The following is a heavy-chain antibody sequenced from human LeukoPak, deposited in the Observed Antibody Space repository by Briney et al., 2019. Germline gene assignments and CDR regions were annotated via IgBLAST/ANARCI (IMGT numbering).Heavy chain of an antibody. CDR2: INPNSDGT. J-gene: IGHJ4*02. CDR1: GYTFTGYY. Sequence: ASVKVSCKASGYTFTGYYVHWVRQAPGQGLEWMGWINPNSDGTNYAQKFQGRVTMTRDTSISTAYMELSRLRSDDTAVYYCARDLFTITTVDYWGQGTLVTVSS. V-gene: IGHV1-2*02. CDR3: ARDLFTITTVDY. D-gene: IGHD3-10*01.